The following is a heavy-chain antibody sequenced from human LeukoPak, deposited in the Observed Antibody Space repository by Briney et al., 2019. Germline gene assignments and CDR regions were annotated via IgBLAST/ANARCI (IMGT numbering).Heavy chain of an antibody. V-gene: IGHV1-18*01. CDR3: VRGGRGTYYYFDY. CDR2: ISGSNGNT. Sequence: GASVKVSCKAFGYTFTRYGVSWVRQAPGQGLEWIGWISGSNGNTNYAQNFQGRVTMTTDSSTSTAYMELRSLRSDDTAVYYCVRGGRGTYYYFDYWGQGTLVTVSS. CDR1: GYTFTRYG. J-gene: IGHJ4*02. D-gene: IGHD1-26*01.